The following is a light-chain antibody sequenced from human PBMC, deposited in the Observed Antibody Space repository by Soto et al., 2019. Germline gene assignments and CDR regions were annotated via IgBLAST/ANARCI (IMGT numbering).Light chain of an antibody. V-gene: IGLV2-23*01. Sequence: QSVLAQPASVSGSPGQSITISCTGASGYVGTYSLVSWYQQHPGKAPKVVIYEGHKRPSGVPDRFSGSTSVNTASLTISGLQTDDEDDYYCCLYVGATTYVFGTGTKVTV. CDR3: CLYVGATTYV. CDR1: SGYVGTYSL. CDR2: EGH. J-gene: IGLJ1*01.